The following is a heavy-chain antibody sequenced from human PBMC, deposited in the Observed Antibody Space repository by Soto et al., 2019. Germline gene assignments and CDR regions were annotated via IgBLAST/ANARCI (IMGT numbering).Heavy chain of an antibody. CDR2: IYYSGST. Sequence: QLQLQESGPGLVKPSETLSLTCTVSGGSISSSSYYWGWIRQPPGKGLEWIGSIYYSGSTYYNPSLKSRVTISVDTSKNQFSLKLSAVTAADTAVYYCARQQHTTVTTFFNWGQGTLVTVSS. V-gene: IGHV4-39*01. D-gene: IGHD4-4*01. CDR1: GGSISSSSYY. J-gene: IGHJ4*02. CDR3: ARQQHTTVTTFFN.